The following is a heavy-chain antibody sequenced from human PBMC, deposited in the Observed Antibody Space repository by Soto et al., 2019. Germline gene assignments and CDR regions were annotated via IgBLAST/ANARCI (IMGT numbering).Heavy chain of an antibody. V-gene: IGHV3-21*01. CDR2: FISISIYI. J-gene: IGHJ3*02. Sequence: GGSLRLSCAASGFTFSSYSMNWVRQAPGKGLEWVSSFISISIYIYYADSLKGRFTISRDNAKTSLYLQMNSLRAEDTAVYYCARDRGYPVNYAFDIWGQGTMVTVSS. D-gene: IGHD6-25*01. CDR3: ARDRGYPVNYAFDI. CDR1: GFTFSSYS.